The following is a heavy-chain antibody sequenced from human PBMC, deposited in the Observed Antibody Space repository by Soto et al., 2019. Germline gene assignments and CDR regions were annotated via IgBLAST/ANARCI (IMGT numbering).Heavy chain of an antibody. V-gene: IGHV3-66*01. Sequence: GGSLRLSCAASGFTVSSNYMSWVRQAPGKGLEWVSVIYSGGSTYYADSVKGRFTISRDNSKNTLYLQMNSLRAEDTAVYYCARDCTNGVCYFDGMDVWGQGTTVTVSS. CDR2: IYSGGST. J-gene: IGHJ6*02. D-gene: IGHD2-8*01. CDR3: ARDCTNGVCYFDGMDV. CDR1: GFTVSSNY.